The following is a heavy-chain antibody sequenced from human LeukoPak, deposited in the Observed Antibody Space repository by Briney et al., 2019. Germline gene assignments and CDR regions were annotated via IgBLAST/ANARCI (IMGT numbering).Heavy chain of an antibody. D-gene: IGHD6-6*01. J-gene: IGHJ5*02. V-gene: IGHV1-2*02. Sequence: ASVKVSCKASGYTFTGYYMHWVRQAPGQGLERMGWINPNSGGTNYAQKFQGRVTMTRDTSISTAYMELSRLRSDDTAVYYCARDLPASVSSKFDPWGQGTLVTVSS. CDR1: GYTFTGYY. CDR2: INPNSGGT. CDR3: ARDLPASVSSKFDP.